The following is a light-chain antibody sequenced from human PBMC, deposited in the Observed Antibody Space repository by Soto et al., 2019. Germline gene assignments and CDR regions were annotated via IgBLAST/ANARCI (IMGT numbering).Light chain of an antibody. CDR1: QSLQHANGYNY. V-gene: IGKV2-28*01. CDR3: MQTLQTPPWT. J-gene: IGKJ1*01. Sequence: EIVLTQSPLSLPVTPGESASISCKSSQSLQHANGYNYLSWYLQKPGQSPQLLFFLASDRASGVPHRFCGSGSGTYFTLKISRMEAEDVGVYYWMQTLQTPPWTFGQSTKVEIK. CDR2: LAS.